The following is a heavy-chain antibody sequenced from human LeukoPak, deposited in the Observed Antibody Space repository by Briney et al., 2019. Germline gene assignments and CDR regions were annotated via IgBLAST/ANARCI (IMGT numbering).Heavy chain of an antibody. CDR2: IGTAGDT. V-gene: IGHV3-13*01. D-gene: IGHD7-27*01. Sequence: GGSLRLSCAASGFTFSSYDMHWVRQATGKGLEWVSAIGTAGDTYYPGSVKGRFTISRENAKNSLYLQMNSLRAGDTAVYYCARGELGSWFDPWGQGTLVTVSS. J-gene: IGHJ5*02. CDR1: GFTFSSYD. CDR3: ARGELGSWFDP.